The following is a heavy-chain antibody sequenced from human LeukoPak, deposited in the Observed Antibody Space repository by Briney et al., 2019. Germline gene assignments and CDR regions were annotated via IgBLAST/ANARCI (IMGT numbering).Heavy chain of an antibody. Sequence: PSETLSLTCAVYGGSFSGYYWSWIRQPPGKGLEWIGEINHSGSTNYSPSLKSRVTISVDTSKNQFSLKLSSVTAADTAVYYCARQPGGAYYYDSSGYSHYWGQGTLVTVSS. D-gene: IGHD3-22*01. CDR1: GGSFSGYY. J-gene: IGHJ4*02. V-gene: IGHV4-34*01. CDR2: INHSGST. CDR3: ARQPGGAYYYDSSGYSHY.